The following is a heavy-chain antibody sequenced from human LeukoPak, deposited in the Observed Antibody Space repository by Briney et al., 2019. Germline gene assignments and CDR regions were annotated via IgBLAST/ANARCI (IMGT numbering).Heavy chain of an antibody. CDR1: GGTFSSYA. Sequence: ASVKVSCKASGGTFSSYAISWVRQAPGQGLEWMGGIIPIFGTANYAQKFQDRVTITADESTSTAYMELSSLRSEDTAVYYCARGYSYGTFDYWGQGTLVTVSS. CDR2: IIPIFGTA. D-gene: IGHD5-18*01. V-gene: IGHV1-69*13. CDR3: ARGYSYGTFDY. J-gene: IGHJ4*02.